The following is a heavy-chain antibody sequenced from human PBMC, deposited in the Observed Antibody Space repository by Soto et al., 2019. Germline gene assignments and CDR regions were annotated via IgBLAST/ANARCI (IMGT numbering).Heavy chain of an antibody. J-gene: IGHJ5*02. Sequence: GASVKVSCKASGCTFTSYGISWVRQAPGQGLEWMGWISAYNGNTNYAQKLQGRVTMTTDTSTSTAYMELRSLRSDDTAVYYCARGESYYDILTGYYKENWFDPWGQGTLVTVSS. V-gene: IGHV1-18*01. CDR3: ARGESYYDILTGYYKENWFDP. CDR1: GCTFTSYG. CDR2: ISAYNGNT. D-gene: IGHD3-9*01.